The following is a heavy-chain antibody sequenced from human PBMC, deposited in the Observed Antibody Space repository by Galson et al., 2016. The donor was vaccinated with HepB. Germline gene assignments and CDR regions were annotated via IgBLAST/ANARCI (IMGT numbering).Heavy chain of an antibody. D-gene: IGHD4-17*01. CDR1: GFTFNTYG. V-gene: IGHV3-33*01. Sequence: SLRLSCAASGFTFNTYGMNWVRQAPGKGLEWVAIIWFDGSNKYYADSVKGRFSVSRDNSKNTLHLQMNSLRAEDTAVYYCARGNYGDYSFDYWGQGTLVTVSS. J-gene: IGHJ4*02. CDR2: IWFDGSNK. CDR3: ARGNYGDYSFDY.